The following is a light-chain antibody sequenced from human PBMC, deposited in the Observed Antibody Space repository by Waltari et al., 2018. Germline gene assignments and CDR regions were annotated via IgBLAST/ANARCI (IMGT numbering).Light chain of an antibody. CDR3: QNHERLPAT. Sequence: VVLTQSPGTLSLCPGERATIPCRASQSIGRYLVWYQQRPGQAPRLLIYAASTRATGIPDRFSGSGSGTDFTLTISRLEPEDFAVYYCQNHERLPATFGQGTKVEIK. V-gene: IGKV3-20*01. CDR1: QSIGRY. J-gene: IGKJ1*01. CDR2: AAS.